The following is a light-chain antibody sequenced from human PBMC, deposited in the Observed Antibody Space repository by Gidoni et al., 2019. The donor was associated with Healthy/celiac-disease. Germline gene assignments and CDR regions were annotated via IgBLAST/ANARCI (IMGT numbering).Light chain of an antibody. Sequence: DIVLTRSPGTLSLSPGERATLSCRASQSVSSSYLAWYQQKPGQAPRLLIYGASSRATGIPDRFSGSGSGTDFTLTISRLEPEDFAVYYCQQYGSSPPLFTFGPGTKVDIK. CDR3: QQYGSSPPLFT. CDR2: GAS. J-gene: IGKJ3*01. CDR1: QSVSSSY. V-gene: IGKV3-20*01.